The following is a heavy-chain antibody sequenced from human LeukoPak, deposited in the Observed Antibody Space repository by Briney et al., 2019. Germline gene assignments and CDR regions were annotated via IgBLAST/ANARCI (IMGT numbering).Heavy chain of an antibody. Sequence: GGSLRLSCAASGFTFSSYAMHWVRQAPGKGLEWVAVISYDGSNKYYADSVKGRFTISRDDSKNTLYLQMNSLRAEDTAVYYCARAYCSSTSCYHPPYYYGMDVWGQGTTVTVSS. J-gene: IGHJ6*02. CDR1: GFTFSSYA. CDR2: ISYDGSNK. V-gene: IGHV3-30-3*01. CDR3: ARAYCSSTSCYHPPYYYGMDV. D-gene: IGHD2-2*01.